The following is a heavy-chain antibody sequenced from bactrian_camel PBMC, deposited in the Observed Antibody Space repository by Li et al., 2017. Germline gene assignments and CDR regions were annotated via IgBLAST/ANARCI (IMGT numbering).Heavy chain of an antibody. CDR2: ISSDGSDT. Sequence: DVQLVESGGGSVQAGGSLTLSCSASGFTIGDSDMGWYRQAPGNECELVSTISSDGSDTYAAPVKGRFTISRDNAKNMIYLQMNNLKPEDTAVYYCAAYIPP. CDR1: GFTIGDSD. D-gene: IGHD1*01. J-gene: IGHJ1*01. V-gene: IGHV3S66*01. CDR3: AAYIPP.